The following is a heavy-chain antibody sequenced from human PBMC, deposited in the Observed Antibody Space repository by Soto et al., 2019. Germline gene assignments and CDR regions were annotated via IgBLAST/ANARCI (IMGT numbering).Heavy chain of an antibody. Sequence: QVQLQESGPGLVKPSETLSLTCTVSGGSVSSGSYYWSWIRQPPGKGLEWIGYIYYSGSTNYNPSLKSRVPISVDTSKNQFSLKLSSVTAADTAVYYCARGPWLQRTFDYWGQGTLVTVSS. CDR1: GGSVSSGSYY. J-gene: IGHJ4*02. V-gene: IGHV4-61*01. CDR2: IYYSGST. CDR3: ARGPWLQRTFDY. D-gene: IGHD5-18*01.